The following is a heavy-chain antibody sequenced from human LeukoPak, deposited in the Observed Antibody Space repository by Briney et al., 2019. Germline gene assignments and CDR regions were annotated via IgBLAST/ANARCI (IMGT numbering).Heavy chain of an antibody. CDR1: GYTFTSYD. CDR3: ARSPPHYDFWSGWYYFDY. Sequence: GASVKVSCRASGYTFTSYDINWVRQATGQGLEWMGWMNPNSGNTGYAQKFQGRVTMTRNTSISTAYMELSSLRSEDTAVYYCARSPPHYDFWSGWYYFDYWGQGTLVTVSS. D-gene: IGHD3-3*01. CDR2: MNPNSGNT. V-gene: IGHV1-8*01. J-gene: IGHJ4*02.